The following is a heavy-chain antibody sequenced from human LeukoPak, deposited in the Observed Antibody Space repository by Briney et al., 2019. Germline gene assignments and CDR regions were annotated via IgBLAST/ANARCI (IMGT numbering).Heavy chain of an antibody. V-gene: IGHV4-39*07. CDR1: GGSISSSTYY. CDR3: ARRSANYATVDY. CDR2: IYYTGST. J-gene: IGHJ4*02. D-gene: IGHD4/OR15-4a*01. Sequence: PETLSLTCTVSGGSISSSTYYWGWIRQPPGKGLEWIGSIYYTGSTYYNPSLKSRVTISVDTSKNQFSLNLSSVTAADTAVYYCARRSANYATVDYWGQGTLVTVSS.